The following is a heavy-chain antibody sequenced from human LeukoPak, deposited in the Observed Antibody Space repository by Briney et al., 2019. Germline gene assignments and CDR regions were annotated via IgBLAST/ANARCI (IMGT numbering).Heavy chain of an antibody. CDR1: GFTFKNYV. Sequence: GGSLGLSCVASGFTFKNYVMNWVRQAPGKGLEWLATIYGSGVSISYADSVKGRFTISRDNSNNTLYLQMNSLGAEDTAMYYCAKDLGWELPAEAYWGQGILVTVSS. V-gene: IGHV3-23*01. D-gene: IGHD1-26*01. CDR2: IYGSGVSI. CDR3: AKDLGWELPAEAY. J-gene: IGHJ4*02.